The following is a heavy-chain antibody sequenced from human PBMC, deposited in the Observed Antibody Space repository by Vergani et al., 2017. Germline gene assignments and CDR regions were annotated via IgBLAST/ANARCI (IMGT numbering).Heavy chain of an antibody. V-gene: IGHV3-23*01. CDR1: GFTFSNYA. D-gene: IGHD1-26*01. J-gene: IGHJ4*02. CDR3: TRRSDTDRFLDY. Sequence: EVQLLQSGGGVIQPGGSVRLSCAASGFTFSNYAMNWVRQAPGKGLEWVSGISGSGVSAYYTDSVKGRFTISRDDSKNTAYLQMNSLKTEDTAVYYCTRRSDTDRFLDYWGQGTLVTVSS. CDR2: ISGSGVSA.